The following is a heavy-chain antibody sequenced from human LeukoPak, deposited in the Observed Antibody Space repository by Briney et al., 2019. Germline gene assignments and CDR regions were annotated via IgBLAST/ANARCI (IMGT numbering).Heavy chain of an antibody. CDR2: FSASDGSR. Sequence: QTGGSLRLSCEASGFSFSSYGMSWVRQAPGEGLEWVSGFSASDGSRYYADSVKGRFTISRDNSKNTLSLQMNSLRADDTAVYYCARHDGGVIFFMDVWGTGTTVTVS. CDR1: GFSFSSYG. CDR3: ARHDGGVIFFMDV. D-gene: IGHD3-16*02. J-gene: IGHJ6*03. V-gene: IGHV3-23*01.